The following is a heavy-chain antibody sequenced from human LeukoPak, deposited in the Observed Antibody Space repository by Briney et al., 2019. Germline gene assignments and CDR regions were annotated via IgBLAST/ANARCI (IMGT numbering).Heavy chain of an antibody. CDR2: INPNSGGT. J-gene: IGHJ5*02. CDR1: GYTFTGYY. CDR3: ARDIVMVTYWFDP. D-gene: IGHD5-18*01. V-gene: IGHV1-2*02. Sequence: ASVKVSCRASGYTFTGYYMHWVRQAPGQGLEWMGWINPNSGGTNYAQKFQGRVTMTRDTSISTAYMELSRLRSDDAAVYYCARDIVMVTYWFDPWGQGTLVTVSS.